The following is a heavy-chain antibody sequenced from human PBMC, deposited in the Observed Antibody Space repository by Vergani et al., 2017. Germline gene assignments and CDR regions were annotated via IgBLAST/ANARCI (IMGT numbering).Heavy chain of an antibody. D-gene: IGHD6-19*01. Sequence: EVQLVESGGGLVQPGRSLRLSCAASGFTFDDYAMHWVRQAPGKGLEWVSGISWNSGSIGYADSVKGRFTISRDNAKNSLYLQMNSLRAEDTALYYCAKGKLGAVAVPDAFDIWGQGTMVTVSS. CDR2: ISWNSGSI. V-gene: IGHV3-9*01. J-gene: IGHJ3*02. CDR3: AKGKLGAVAVPDAFDI. CDR1: GFTFDDYA.